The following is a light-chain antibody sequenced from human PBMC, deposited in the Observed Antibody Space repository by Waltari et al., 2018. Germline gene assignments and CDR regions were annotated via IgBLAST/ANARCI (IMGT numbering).Light chain of an antibody. CDR1: SSDVGGYNY. Sequence: QSALTQPASVSGSPGQSITISCTGTSSDVGGYNYVSGYQQHPGKAPKLMLFDFSNRPSGVSNRFSGSKSGNTASLTISGLQAEDEADYYCSSYISSSTLEVFGGGTRLTVL. V-gene: IGLV2-14*03. CDR3: SSYISSSTLEV. CDR2: DFS. J-gene: IGLJ3*02.